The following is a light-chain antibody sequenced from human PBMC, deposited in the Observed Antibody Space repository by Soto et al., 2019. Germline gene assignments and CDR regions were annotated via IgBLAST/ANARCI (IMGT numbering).Light chain of an antibody. V-gene: IGKV1-39*01. CDR1: QYICPY. Sequence: QITPPQPSMYASVGASLTITCRASQYICPYLNWYQQKPGKAPKLLLSVASNLHSGVPSGFSGSGSWTDFTRTIYSQDPEVIATHYCRECHWTSFGQGTKL. J-gene: IGKJ1*01. CDR3: RECHWTS. CDR2: VAS.